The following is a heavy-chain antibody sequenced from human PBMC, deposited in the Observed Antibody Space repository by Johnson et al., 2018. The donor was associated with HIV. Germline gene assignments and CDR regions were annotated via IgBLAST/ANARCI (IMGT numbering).Heavy chain of an antibody. D-gene: IGHD3/OR15-3a*01. Sequence: VQLVESGGGVVQPGRSLRLYCAASGFTFSSYGMHWVRQAPGKGLEWVAVISYDGSNKNYADSVKGRFTISRDNSKNTLYLQMNSLRAEDTAVYYCAKDLGESENEEWATDYYDFSTGYPVQDPRAVVGAFDIWGQGTMVTVSS. V-gene: IGHV3-30*18. J-gene: IGHJ3*02. CDR2: ISYDGSNK. CDR3: AKDLGESENEEWATDYYDFSTGYPVQDPRAVVGAFDI. CDR1: GFTFSSYG.